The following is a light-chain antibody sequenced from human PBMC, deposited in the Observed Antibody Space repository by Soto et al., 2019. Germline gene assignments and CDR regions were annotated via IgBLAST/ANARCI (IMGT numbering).Light chain of an antibody. CDR2: KAS. CDR3: QHYNSYSEA. CDR1: QTSSSW. V-gene: IGKV1-5*03. J-gene: IGKJ1*01. Sequence: DIQMTQSPSTPSGSLGDRVPITFRASQTSSSWLAWYQQKPGKAPKLLIYKASTLKSGVPSRFSGSGSGTEFTLTISSLQPDDFATYYCQHYNSYSEAFGQGTKVDI.